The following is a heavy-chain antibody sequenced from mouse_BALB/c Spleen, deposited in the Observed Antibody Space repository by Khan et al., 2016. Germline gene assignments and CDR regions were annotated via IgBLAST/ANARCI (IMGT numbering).Heavy chain of an antibody. CDR1: GYTFTNYG. CDR2: INTNTGVP. V-gene: IGHV9-3*02. CDR3: ARWEYDYGRFVY. J-gene: IGHJ3*01. Sequence: QIQLVQSGPELKKPGETVKISCKASGYTFTNYGMNWVKQAPGKDLKWMGWINTNTGVPRFAEEFKGHFAFSLESSANTAYLQINNVKNEDTATYCCARWEYDYGRFVYWGQGTLVTVST. D-gene: IGHD2-4*01.